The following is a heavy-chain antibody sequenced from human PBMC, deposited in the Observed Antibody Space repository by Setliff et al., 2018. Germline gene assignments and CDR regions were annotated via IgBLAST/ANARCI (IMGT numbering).Heavy chain of an antibody. J-gene: IGHJ4*02. CDR1: GFAFNGYW. CDR3: VNSYRGYDDYPDY. CDR2: IQEDGSET. V-gene: IGHV3-7*03. Sequence: PGGSLRLSCAGSGFAFNGYWMTWVRQAPGKGLEWVANIQEDGSETYYGGSVKGRFTISRDNAKNSLYLQMNSLRVEDTAVYYCVNSYRGYDDYPDYWGQGTLVTVSS. D-gene: IGHD3-16*02.